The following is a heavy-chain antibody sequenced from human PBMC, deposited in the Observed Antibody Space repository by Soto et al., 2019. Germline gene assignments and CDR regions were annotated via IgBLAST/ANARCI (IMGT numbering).Heavy chain of an antibody. D-gene: IGHD2-15*01. CDR1: GFTFSSYG. CDR2: IWYDGSNK. J-gene: IGHJ1*01. V-gene: IGHV3-33*01. CDR3: ARGGLRYCSGGSCYSGAEYFQH. Sequence: GGSLRLSCAASGFTFSSYGMHWVRQAPGKGLEWVAVIWYDGSNKYYADSVKGRFTISRDNSKNTLYLQMNSLRAEDTAVYYCARGGLRYCSGGSCYSGAEYFQHWGQGTLVTVSS.